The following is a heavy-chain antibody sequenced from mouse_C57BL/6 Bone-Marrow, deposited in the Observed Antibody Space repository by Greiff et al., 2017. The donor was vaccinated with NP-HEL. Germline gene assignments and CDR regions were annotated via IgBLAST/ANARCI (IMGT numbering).Heavy chain of an antibody. CDR3: SDDSAVYYCAFTPLSNYDYAMDY. V-gene: IGHV1-87*01. CDR2: GQGLEWIG. D-gene: IGHD2-4*01. Sequence: QVQLKESGPELARPWASVKISCQASYTSFRRVHFAIRDTNYWRQRVKQRPGQGLEWIGASYPGNGDTSYNQKFKGKTTLTAAKASRTAYIQPNSLTSDDSAVYYCAFTPLSNYDYAMDYWGQGTSVTVSS. CDR1: YTSFRRVH. J-gene: IGHJ4*01.